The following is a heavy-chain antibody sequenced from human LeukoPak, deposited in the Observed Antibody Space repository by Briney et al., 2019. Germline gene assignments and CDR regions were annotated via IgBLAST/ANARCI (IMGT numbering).Heavy chain of an antibody. V-gene: IGHV3-74*01. CDR3: VRDHVGGSCVDCPLGDAFDT. J-gene: IGHJ3*02. CDR1: GFTFSSYW. CDR2: INSDGSST. D-gene: IGHD2-15*01. Sequence: GGSLRLSCAASGFTFSSYWMHWVRQAPGKGLVWVSRINSDGSSTSYADSVKGRFTISRDNAKNTLYLQMNSLRVEDSAMYYCVRDHVGGSCVDCPLGDAFDTWGQGTMVTVSS.